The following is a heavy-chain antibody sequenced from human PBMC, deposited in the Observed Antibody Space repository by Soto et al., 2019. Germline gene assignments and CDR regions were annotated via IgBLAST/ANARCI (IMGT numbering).Heavy chain of an antibody. D-gene: IGHD3-10*01. J-gene: IGHJ4*02. CDR1: DDSLSSSNYY. Sequence: QLQLQESGPGLVKPSETLSLTCTVSDDSLSSSNYYWGWIRQPPGKGLEWIGSVYHSGNSYFNPSLKSRITVSVDTSKKQLSLKLSSVTAADTAVYYCARHVSFGSGTYVRPFDYWGQGALVAVSS. CDR2: VYHSGNS. CDR3: ARHVSFGSGTYVRPFDY. V-gene: IGHV4-39*01.